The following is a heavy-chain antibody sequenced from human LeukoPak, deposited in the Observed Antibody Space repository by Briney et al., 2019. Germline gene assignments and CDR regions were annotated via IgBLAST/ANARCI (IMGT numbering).Heavy chain of an antibody. CDR1: GFTFSSHA. D-gene: IGHD2-2*01. CDR2: ISYDGSNK. Sequence: GRSLRLSCAASGFTFSSHAMHWVRQTPGKGLEWVAVISYDGSNKYYADSVKGRFTISRDDSKNTLYLQMNSLRAEDTAVYYCARGGNCSSTSCYPYYYYMDVWGKGTTVTVSS. CDR3: ARGGNCSSTSCYPYYYYMDV. J-gene: IGHJ6*03. V-gene: IGHV3-30*01.